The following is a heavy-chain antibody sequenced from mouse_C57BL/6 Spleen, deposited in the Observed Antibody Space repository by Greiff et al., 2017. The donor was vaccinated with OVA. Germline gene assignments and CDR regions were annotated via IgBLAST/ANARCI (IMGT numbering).Heavy chain of an antibody. CDR3: ARDPLYYGSSYGYFDY. Sequence: VQLQQSGAELVRPGTSVKVSCKASGYALTNYLIEWVKQRPGQGLEWIGVINPGSGGTNYNEKFKGKATLTADKSSSTAYMQLSSLTSEDSAVYFCARDPLYYGSSYGYFDYWGKGTTLTVAS. J-gene: IGHJ2*01. CDR1: GYALTNYL. D-gene: IGHD1-1*01. CDR2: INPGSGGT. V-gene: IGHV1-54*01.